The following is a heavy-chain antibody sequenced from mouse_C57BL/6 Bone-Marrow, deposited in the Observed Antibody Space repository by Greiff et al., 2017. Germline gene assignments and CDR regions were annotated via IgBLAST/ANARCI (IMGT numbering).Heavy chain of an antibody. CDR3: ARGGYYGSSDY. CDR1: GYTFTDYY. CDR2: INPYNGGT. J-gene: IGHJ2*01. V-gene: IGHV1-19*01. D-gene: IGHD1-1*01. Sequence: VQPKQSGPVLVKPGASVKMSCKASGYTFTDYYMNWVKQSHGKSLEWIGVINPYNGGTSYNQKFKGKATLTVDKSSSTAYMELNSLTSEDSAVYYCARGGYYGSSDYWGQGTTLTVSS.